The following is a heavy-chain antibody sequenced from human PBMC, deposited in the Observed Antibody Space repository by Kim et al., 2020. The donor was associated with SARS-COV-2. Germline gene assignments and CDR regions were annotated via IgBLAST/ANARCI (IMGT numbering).Heavy chain of an antibody. V-gene: IGHV3-21*01. CDR1: GFTFSTYN. J-gene: IGHJ5*02. CDR3: ARLPCSGGVCYMVDWFDP. CDR2: IGSIDDKT. D-gene: IGHD2-15*01. Sequence: GGSLRLSCAASGFTFSTYNLHWVRQAPGEGLEWVSSIGSIDDKTFYADSVRGRFTISRDNSKNSLYLQMFSLRAEDTAVYYCARLPCSGGVCYMVDWFDP.